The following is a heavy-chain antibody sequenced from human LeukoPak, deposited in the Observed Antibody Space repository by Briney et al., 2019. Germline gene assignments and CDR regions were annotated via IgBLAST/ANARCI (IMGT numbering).Heavy chain of an antibody. Sequence: ASVKVSCKASGYTFTSYGISGVRQAPGQGLEWMGWISAYNGNTNYAQKLQGRVTMTTDTSTSTAYLELRSLRSDDTAVYYCARGTYSGYDPTGYYMVACGEGTTVTVSS. CDR2: ISAYNGNT. J-gene: IGHJ6*03. V-gene: IGHV1-18*01. CDR1: GYTFTSYG. D-gene: IGHD5-12*01. CDR3: ARGTYSGYDPTGYYMVA.